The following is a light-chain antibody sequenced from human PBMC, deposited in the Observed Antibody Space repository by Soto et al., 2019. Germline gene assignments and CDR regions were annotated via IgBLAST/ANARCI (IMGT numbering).Light chain of an antibody. CDR2: GNT. Sequence: QSVLTQPPSVSGAPGQRVTISCTGRSSNIGAGYDVHWYQHLPGTAPKLLIYGNTNRPSGVPDRFSGSKSGTSASLAITGLQAEDEADYYCQSYDSGLSGNVVFGGGTKLTVL. V-gene: IGLV1-40*01. CDR1: SSNIGAGYD. J-gene: IGLJ2*01. CDR3: QSYDSGLSGNVV.